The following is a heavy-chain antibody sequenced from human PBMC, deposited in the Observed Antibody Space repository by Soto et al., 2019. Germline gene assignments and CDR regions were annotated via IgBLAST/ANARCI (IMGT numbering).Heavy chain of an antibody. V-gene: IGHV6-1*01. CDR3: ARDVQGGHAVFDY. CDR2: TYYRSKWYN. D-gene: IGHD3-16*01. J-gene: IGHJ4*02. Sequence: QSQTLSLTCAISGDSVSSNSAAWNWIRQSPSRVLEWLGRTYYRSKWYNDYAVSAKSRITINPDTSKNQFSLQLNSVTPEDTDVYYGARDVQGGHAVFDYWGQGTLVTVSS. CDR1: GDSVSSNSAA.